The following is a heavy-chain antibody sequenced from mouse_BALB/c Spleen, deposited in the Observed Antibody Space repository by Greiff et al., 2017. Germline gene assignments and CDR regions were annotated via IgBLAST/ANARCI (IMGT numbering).Heavy chain of an antibody. D-gene: IGHD1-2*01. CDR1: GYSITSDYA. J-gene: IGHJ3*01. Sequence: EVQRVESGPGLVKPSQSLSLTCTVTGYSITSDYAWNWIRQFPGNKLEWMGYISYSGSTSYNPSPKSRISITRDTSKNQFFLQLNSVTTEDTATYYCARAPTYYYGYIAYWGQGTLVTVSA. CDR2: ISYSGST. CDR3: ARAPTYYYGYIAY. V-gene: IGHV3-2*02.